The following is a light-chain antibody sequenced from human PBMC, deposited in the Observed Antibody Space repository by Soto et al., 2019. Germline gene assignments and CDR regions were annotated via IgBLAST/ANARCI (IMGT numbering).Light chain of an antibody. CDR1: QTVTSSY. V-gene: IGKV3-20*01. Sequence: EIVLTQSPGTLSLSPGERATLSCRASQTVTSSYLAWYQQKPGQAPRLLIYGASSRATGIPDRFSGSGSGTDFTLTISRLEPEDFAVYYCQQYVTSPTTFGQGTMVEIK. CDR3: QQYVTSPTT. CDR2: GAS. J-gene: IGKJ1*01.